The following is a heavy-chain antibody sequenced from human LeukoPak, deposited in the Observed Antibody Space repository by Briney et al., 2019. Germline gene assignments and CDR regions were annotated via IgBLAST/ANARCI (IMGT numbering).Heavy chain of an antibody. J-gene: IGHJ4*02. CDR2: IYYSGST. D-gene: IGHD4-23*01. CDR3: ARATTMVAPIDY. V-gene: IGHV4-59*01. CDR1: GGSTNSYY. Sequence: SETLSLTCTVSGGSTNSYYWSWIRQPPGKRLEWIGYIYYSGSTNYNPSLESRVTMSVDTSKNHFSLKLNSVTAADTAVYYCARATTMVAPIDYWGQGTLVTVSS.